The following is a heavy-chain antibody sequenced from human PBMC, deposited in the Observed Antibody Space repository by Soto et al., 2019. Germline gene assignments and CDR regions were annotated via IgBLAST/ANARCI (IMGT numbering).Heavy chain of an antibody. CDR1: GFTFNTYG. J-gene: IGHJ4*02. Sequence: GGSLRLSCAASGFTFNTYGMHWVRQAPGKGLERVAVISYDGSEKYYVDSVKGRFTISKDNSKNALYLQMNSLRPEDTAVYYCAKSPNFYCSSPNCYKYYFDHWGQGTRVTVS. D-gene: IGHD2-2*02. CDR2: ISYDGSEK. V-gene: IGHV3-30*18. CDR3: AKSPNFYCSSPNCYKYYFDH.